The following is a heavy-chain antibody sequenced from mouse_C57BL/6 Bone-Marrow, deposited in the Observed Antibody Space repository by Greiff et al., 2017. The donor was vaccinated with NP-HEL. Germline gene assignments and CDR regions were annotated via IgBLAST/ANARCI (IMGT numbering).Heavy chain of an antibody. J-gene: IGHJ1*03. CDR3: TRYHGYCWYFDV. CDR1: GYTFTNYW. V-gene: IGHV1-63*01. Sequence: QVQLQQSGAELVRPGTSVKMSCKASGYTFTNYWIGWAKQRPGHGLEWIGDIYPGGGYTNYNEKVKGKATLTADKSSSTAYMQFSSLTSEDSAIYYCTRYHGYCWYFDVWGTGTTVTVSS. CDR2: IYPGGGYT. D-gene: IGHD2-3*01.